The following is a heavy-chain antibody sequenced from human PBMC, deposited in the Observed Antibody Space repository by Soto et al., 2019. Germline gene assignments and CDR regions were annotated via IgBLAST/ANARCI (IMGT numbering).Heavy chain of an antibody. D-gene: IGHD3-16*01. V-gene: IGHV1-18*01. J-gene: IGHJ4*02. CDR2: ISAYNGNT. CDR1: GFTFSSHC. CDR3: ARAMITFGGVIPGY. Sequence: APVKLSSEGCGFTFSSHCISWVGQAPGQGLEWMGWISAYNGNTNYAQKLQGRVTMTTDTSTSTAYMELRSLRSDDTAVYYCARAMITFGGVIPGYWGQGTLVTVSS.